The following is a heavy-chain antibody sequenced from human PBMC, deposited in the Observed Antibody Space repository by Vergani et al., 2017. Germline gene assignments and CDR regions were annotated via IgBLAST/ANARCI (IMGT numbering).Heavy chain of an antibody. Sequence: QVQLQESGPELVKPSQTLSLTCTVSGGSISSGGYYWSWIRQHPGKGLEWIGYIYYSGSTYYNPSLKSRVTISVDTSKNQFSLKLSSVTAADTAVYFCARRLGWSSSGESWFDPWGQGTLVTVSS. CDR2: IYYSGST. CDR1: GGSISSGGYY. V-gene: IGHV4-31*03. J-gene: IGHJ5*02. D-gene: IGHD6-13*01. CDR3: ARRLGWSSSGESWFDP.